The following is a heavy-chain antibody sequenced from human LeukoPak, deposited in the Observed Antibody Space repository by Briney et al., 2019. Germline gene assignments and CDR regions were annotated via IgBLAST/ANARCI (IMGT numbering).Heavy chain of an antibody. D-gene: IGHD4-11*01. J-gene: IGHJ4*02. CDR2: IYYSGST. CDR1: GGSISSYC. CDR3: ARYNDYSNYVLDY. Sequence: SETLSLTCTVSGGSISSYCWSWIRQPPGKGLEWIGYIYYSGSTNYNPSLKSRVTISVDTSKNQFSLKLSSVTAADTAVYYCARYNDYSNYVLDYWGQGTLVTVSS. V-gene: IGHV4-59*01.